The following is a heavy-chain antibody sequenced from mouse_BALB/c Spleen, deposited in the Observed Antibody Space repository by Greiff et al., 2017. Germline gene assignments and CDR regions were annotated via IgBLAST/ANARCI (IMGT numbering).Heavy chain of an antibody. D-gene: IGHD1-1*01. Sequence: QVQLKQPGAELVRPGASVKLSCKASGYTFTSYWINWVKQRPGQGLEWIGNIYPSDSYTNYNQKFKDKATLTVDKSSSTAYMQLSSPTSEDSAVYYCTREGVLRGFAYWGQGTLVTVSA. CDR3: TREGVLRGFAY. CDR1: GYTFTSYW. J-gene: IGHJ3*01. V-gene: IGHV1-69*02. CDR2: IYPSDSYT.